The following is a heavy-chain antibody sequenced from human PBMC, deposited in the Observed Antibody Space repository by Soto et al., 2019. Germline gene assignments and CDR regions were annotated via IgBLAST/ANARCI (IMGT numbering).Heavy chain of an antibody. CDR2: INPSGGST. J-gene: IGHJ6*02. Sequence: ASVKVSCKASGYTFTSYYMHWVRQAPGQGLEWMGIINPSGGSTSYAQKFQGRVTMTRDTSTGTVYMELSSLRSEDTAVYYCASRYCSSTSCRRDYYYYYGMDVWGQGTTVTVSS. CDR1: GYTFTSYY. V-gene: IGHV1-46*01. CDR3: ASRYCSSTSCRRDYYYYYGMDV. D-gene: IGHD2-2*01.